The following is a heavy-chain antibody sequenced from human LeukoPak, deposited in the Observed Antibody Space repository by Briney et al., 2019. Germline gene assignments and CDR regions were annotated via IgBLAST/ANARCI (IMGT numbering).Heavy chain of an antibody. CDR3: AREIKDTAMVHWFDP. CDR1: GDTFSSYA. V-gene: IGHV1-69*04. J-gene: IGHJ5*02. D-gene: IGHD5-18*01. Sequence: ASVKVSCKASGDTFSSYAISWVRQAPGQGLEWMGRIIPILGIANYAQKFQGRVTITADKSTSTAYMELSSLRSEDTAVYYCAREIKDTAMVHWFDPWGQGTLVTVSS. CDR2: IIPILGIA.